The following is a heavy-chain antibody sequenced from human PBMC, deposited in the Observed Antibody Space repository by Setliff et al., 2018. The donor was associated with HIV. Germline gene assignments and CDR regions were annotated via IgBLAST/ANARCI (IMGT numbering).Heavy chain of an antibody. CDR1: GYTFTDYS. V-gene: IGHV1-2*02. D-gene: IGHD1-1*01. CDR3: ARQLSNSFDY. CDR2: ISPDNANT. Sequence: ASVKVSCKSSGYTFTDYSMHWVRQAPGQGLEWMGWISPDNANTRISQRFRGSVTMTRDRSINTAYMEFSGLTSDDTAVYYCARQLSNSFDYWGQGTLVTVSS. J-gene: IGHJ4*02.